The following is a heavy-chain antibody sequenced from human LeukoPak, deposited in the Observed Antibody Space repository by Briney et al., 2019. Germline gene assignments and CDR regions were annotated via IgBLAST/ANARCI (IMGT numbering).Heavy chain of an antibody. CDR3: ARELRAANWFDA. J-gene: IGHJ5*02. CDR1: VGSISSYF. CDR2: IYYSGST. Sequence: LETLSLTCTVSVGSISSYFWSWIRQPPGKGLEWIGYIYYSGSTNYNPSLKSRVTISVDTSKNQFALKLSSVTAADTAVYYCARELRAANWFDARVEGTLVTVSS. V-gene: IGHV4-59*01.